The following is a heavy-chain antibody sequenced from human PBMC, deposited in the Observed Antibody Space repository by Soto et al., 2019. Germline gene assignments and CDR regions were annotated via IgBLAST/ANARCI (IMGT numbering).Heavy chain of an antibody. CDR1: GGSISSYY. D-gene: IGHD2-15*01. V-gene: IGHV4-59*08. Sequence: SETLSLTCTVSGGSISSYYWIWIRQPPGKGLEWIGYIYYSGSTNYNPSLKSRVTISVDTSKNQFSLKLSSVTAADTAVYYCARQGRLGYCSGGSCYKPFDYWGQGTLVTVSS. J-gene: IGHJ4*02. CDR3: ARQGRLGYCSGGSCYKPFDY. CDR2: IYYSGST.